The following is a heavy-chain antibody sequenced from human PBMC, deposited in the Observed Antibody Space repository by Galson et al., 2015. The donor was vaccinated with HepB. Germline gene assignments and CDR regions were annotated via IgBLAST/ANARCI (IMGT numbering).Heavy chain of an antibody. CDR1: GFTFISYA. D-gene: IGHD5-18*01. CDR2: ISYDGSNK. CDR3: ASIRGYSYGYDY. Sequence: SLRLSCAASGFTFISYAMHWVRQAPGKGLDWVAVISYDGSNKYYADSVKGRFTISRDNSKNTLYLQMNSLRAEDTAVYYCASIRGYSYGYDYWGQGTLVTVSS. J-gene: IGHJ4*02. V-gene: IGHV3-30*04.